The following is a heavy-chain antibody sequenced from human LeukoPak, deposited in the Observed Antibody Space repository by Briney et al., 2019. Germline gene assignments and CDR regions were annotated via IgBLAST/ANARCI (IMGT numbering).Heavy chain of an antibody. D-gene: IGHD6-13*01. CDR2: ISAYNGNT. J-gene: IGHJ4*02. Sequence: GASVKVSCKASGYTFTSYGISWVRQAPGQGLEWMGWISAYNGNTNYAQKLQGRVTMTTDTSTSTAYMELRSLGSDDTAVYYCARDAGQQLVRYWDYWGQGTLVTVSS. V-gene: IGHV1-18*01. CDR3: ARDAGQQLVRYWDY. CDR1: GYTFTSYG.